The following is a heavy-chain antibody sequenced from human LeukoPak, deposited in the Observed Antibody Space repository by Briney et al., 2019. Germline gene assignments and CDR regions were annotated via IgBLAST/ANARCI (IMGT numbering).Heavy chain of an antibody. Sequence: PSETLSLTCTVSGGSISSYYWSWIRQPPGKGLAWIGYICYSGSTNYNPSLKSRVTISVDTSKNQFSLKLSSVTAADTAVYYCARWDDYTIVFDYWGQGTLVAVSS. CDR1: GGSISSYY. V-gene: IGHV4-59*01. D-gene: IGHD4-11*01. CDR3: ARWDDYTIVFDY. CDR2: ICYSGST. J-gene: IGHJ4*02.